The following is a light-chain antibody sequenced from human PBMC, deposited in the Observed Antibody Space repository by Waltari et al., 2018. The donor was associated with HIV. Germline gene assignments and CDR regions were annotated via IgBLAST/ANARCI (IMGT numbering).Light chain of an antibody. CDR3: HRNTLRLPLT. J-gene: IGKJ4*01. CDR2: GES. Sequence: ELVLTQSPVTLSVSTGARAILSCRASQRVGCNLAWYQQKPGQAPRLLIYGESTMVSGIPDRLKGSGSGTDFTLSIWSRQSQGIAVDHCHRNTLRLPLTFGGGTKVEI. CDR1: QRVGCN. V-gene: IGKV3-15*01.